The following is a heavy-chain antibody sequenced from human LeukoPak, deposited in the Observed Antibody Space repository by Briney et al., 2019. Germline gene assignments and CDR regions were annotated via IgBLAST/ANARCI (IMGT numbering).Heavy chain of an antibody. D-gene: IGHD2-2*01. CDR2: IYYSGST. J-gene: IGHJ4*02. V-gene: IGHV4-39*01. CDR1: GGSISSSSYY. CDR3: ARTGDIVVVPAAED. Sequence: SETLSLTCTVSGGSISSSSYYWGWIRQPPGKGLEWIGSIYYSGSTYYNPSLKSLVTISVDTSKNQFSLKLSSVTAADTAVYYCARTGDIVVVPAAEDWGQGTLVTVSS.